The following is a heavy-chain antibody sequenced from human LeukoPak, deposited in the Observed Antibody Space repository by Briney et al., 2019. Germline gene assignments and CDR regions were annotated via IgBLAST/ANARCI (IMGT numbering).Heavy chain of an antibody. J-gene: IGHJ5*02. D-gene: IGHD4-17*01. CDR2: INHSGST. CDR3: ARFFHDYGAVNWFDP. CDR1: GGSFSGYY. V-gene: IGHV4-34*01. Sequence: SETLSLTCAVYGGSFSGYYWSWIRQPPGKGLEWIGEINHSGSTNYNPSLKSRVTISVDTSKNQFPLKLSSVTAADTAVYYCARFFHDYGAVNWFDPWGQGTLVTVSS.